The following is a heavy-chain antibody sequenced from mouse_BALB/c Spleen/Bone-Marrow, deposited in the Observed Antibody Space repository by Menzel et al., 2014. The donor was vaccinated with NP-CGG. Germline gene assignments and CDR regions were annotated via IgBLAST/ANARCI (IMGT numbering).Heavy chain of an antibody. D-gene: IGHD2-3*01. Sequence: QVQLKESGAELVRPGSSVKISCKASGYAFSSYWMNWAKQRPGQGLEWIGQIYPGDGDTNYNGKFKGKATLTADKSSSTAYMQLSSLTSEDSAVYFCARLDGYYPYYAMDYWGQGTSVTVSS. CDR1: GYAFSSYW. V-gene: IGHV1-80*01. J-gene: IGHJ4*01. CDR2: IYPGDGDT. CDR3: ARLDGYYPYYAMDY.